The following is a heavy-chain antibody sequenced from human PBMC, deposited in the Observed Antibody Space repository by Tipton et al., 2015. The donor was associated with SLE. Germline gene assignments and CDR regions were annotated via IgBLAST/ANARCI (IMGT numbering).Heavy chain of an antibody. CDR1: GGSFSGYY. V-gene: IGHV4-34*01. J-gene: IGHJ4*02. CDR3: ARLIAARLPFDY. D-gene: IGHD6-6*01. CDR2: INHSGST. Sequence: TLSLTCAVYGGSFSGYYWSWIRQPPGKGLEWIGEINHSGSTKYNPSLKSRVTISVDTSKKQFSLNLSSVTAADTAVYYCARLIAARLPFDYWGQGTLVTVSP.